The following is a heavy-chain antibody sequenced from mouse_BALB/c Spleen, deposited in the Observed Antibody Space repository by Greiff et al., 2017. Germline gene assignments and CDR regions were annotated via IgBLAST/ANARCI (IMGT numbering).Heavy chain of an antibody. CDR3: ARAVLTTDYAMDY. CDR2: ISCYNGAT. D-gene: IGHD1-1*01. J-gene: IGHJ4*01. Sequence: LVKTGASVKISCKASGYSFTGYYMHWVKQSHGKSLEWIGYISCYNGATSYNQKFKGKATFTVDTSSSTAYMQFNSLTSEDSAVYYYARAVLTTDYAMDYWGQGTSVTVSS. CDR1: GYSFTGYY. V-gene: IGHV1S34*01.